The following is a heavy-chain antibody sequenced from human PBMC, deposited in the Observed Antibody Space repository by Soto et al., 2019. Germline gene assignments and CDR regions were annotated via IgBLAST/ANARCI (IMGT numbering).Heavy chain of an antibody. J-gene: IGHJ5*02. V-gene: IGHV4-59*01. CDR3: ARGPPSPRILGSSRGPYVAP. CDR2: MYYSGRT. Sequence: LYQLGIVPGGSRMANYELWIEQGARIGLEWIAYMYYSGRTNFNPSLKSRVTMSIETSRNQISLKMQSVTAADTAVYYCARGPPSPRILGSSRGPYVAPWGQGSPVTVSS. D-gene: IGHD1-26*01. CDR1: GGSRMANY.